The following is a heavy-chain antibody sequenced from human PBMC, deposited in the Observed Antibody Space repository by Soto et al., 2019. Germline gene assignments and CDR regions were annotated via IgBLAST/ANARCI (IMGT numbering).Heavy chain of an antibody. Sequence: PGGSLRLSCAASGFTFSSYSMNWVRQAPGKGLEWVSYISSSSSTIYYADSVKGRFTISRDNAKNSLYLQMNSLRDEDTAVYYCARDFRYCSGGSCYNYWGQGTLVTVSS. CDR2: ISSSSSTI. CDR3: ARDFRYCSGGSCYNY. D-gene: IGHD2-15*01. V-gene: IGHV3-48*02. J-gene: IGHJ4*02. CDR1: GFTFSSYS.